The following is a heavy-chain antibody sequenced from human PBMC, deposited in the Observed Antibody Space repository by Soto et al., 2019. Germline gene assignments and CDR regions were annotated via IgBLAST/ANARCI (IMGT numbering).Heavy chain of an antibody. CDR3: ARDYGPPRLVIDH. J-gene: IGHJ5*02. CDR1: GGSVGSGLYY. Sequence: SETLSLTCSVSGGSVGSGLYYWSWIRQPPGKGLEWIGYGDYTGKSNYSPSLKSRVTISVDTSKNQFSLNMASVTAADTAVYYCARDYGPPRLVIDHWGQGILATVSS. V-gene: IGHV4-61*01. D-gene: IGHD3-10*01. CDR2: GDYTGKS.